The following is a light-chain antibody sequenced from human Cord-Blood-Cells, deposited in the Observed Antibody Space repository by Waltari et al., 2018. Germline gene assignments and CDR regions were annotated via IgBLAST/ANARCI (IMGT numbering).Light chain of an antibody. CDR1: QRVLYSSNNKNY. V-gene: IGKV4-1*01. J-gene: IGKJ3*01. Sequence: IVMTQSPDSLAVSLGERATINCKSSQRVLYSSNNKNYLAWYQQKPGQPPKLLIYWASTRDSGVPDRFSGSGSGTDFTLTISSLQAEDVAVYYCQQYYSTPFTFGPGTKVDIK. CDR3: QQYYSTPFT. CDR2: WAS.